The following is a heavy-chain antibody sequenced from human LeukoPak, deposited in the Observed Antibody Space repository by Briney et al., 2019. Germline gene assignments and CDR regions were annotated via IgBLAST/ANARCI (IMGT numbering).Heavy chain of an antibody. CDR1: GFTVSSNY. J-gene: IGHJ4*02. V-gene: IGHV3-53*01. CDR3: SARVGYYFDY. CDR2: IYSGGSI. Sequence: GGSLRLSCAASGFTVSSNYMSWVRQAPGKGLEWVSVIYSGGSIYYADSVKGRFTISRDNSKNTLYLQMNSLRAEDTAVYYCSARVGYYFDYWGQGTLVTVSS. D-gene: IGHD1-26*01.